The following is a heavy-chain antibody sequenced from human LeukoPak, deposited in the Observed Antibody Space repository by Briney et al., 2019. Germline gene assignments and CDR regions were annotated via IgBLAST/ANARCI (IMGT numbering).Heavy chain of an antibody. J-gene: IGHJ4*02. Sequence: SETLSLTCAVSGYSLSSGYYWGWIRQPPGKGLEWIGSIYHSGSTYYNPSLKSRVTISVDTSKNQFSLKLSSVTAADTAVYYCARLSEYSYGYVGLWGQGTLVTVSS. CDR3: ARLSEYSYGYVGL. CDR2: IYHSGST. D-gene: IGHD5-18*01. CDR1: GYSLSSGYY. V-gene: IGHV4-38-2*01.